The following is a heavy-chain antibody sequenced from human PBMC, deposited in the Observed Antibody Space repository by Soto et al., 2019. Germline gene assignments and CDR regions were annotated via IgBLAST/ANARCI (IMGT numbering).Heavy chain of an antibody. CDR2: ISGSGGST. CDR1: GFTFSSYA. J-gene: IGHJ4*02. V-gene: IGHV3-23*01. CDR3: AKDRGSVVGVTVHSTLSDY. Sequence: PGGPLRLACAASGFTFSSYAMSWVRQAPGKGLEWVSAISGSGGSTYYADSVKGRFTISRDNSKNTLYLQMNSLRAEDTAVYYSAKDRGSVVGVTVHSTLSDYWGQGTLVTVSS. D-gene: IGHD1-26*01.